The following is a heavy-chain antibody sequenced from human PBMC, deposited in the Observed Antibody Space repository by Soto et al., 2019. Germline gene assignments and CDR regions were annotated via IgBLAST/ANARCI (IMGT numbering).Heavy chain of an antibody. J-gene: IGHJ4*01. V-gene: IGHV4-59*01. CDR3: ARGYEFLGF. D-gene: IGHD2-21*01. CDR1: GDSISNSC. Sequence: SETLSLTCTVFGDSISNSCWSWIRQPPGKGLEWIGYICYSGSTKSNPSLKSRVTISVDTSNYQFSLKLTSVTAADTAFYYCARGYEFLGFWGHGTLVTVS. CDR2: ICYSGST.